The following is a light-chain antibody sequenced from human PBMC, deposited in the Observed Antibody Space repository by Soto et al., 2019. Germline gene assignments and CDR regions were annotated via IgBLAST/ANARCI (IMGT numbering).Light chain of an antibody. CDR3: SSYTSSSPHLYVV. CDR1: SSDVAGYNY. V-gene: IGLV2-14*01. J-gene: IGLJ2*01. CDR2: DVS. Sequence: QSALPQPASVSGSPGQSITISCTGTSSDVAGYNYVSWYQQHPGKAPQLMIYDVSNRPSGVSNRFSGSKSGNTASLTISGLQAEDEADYYCSSYTSSSPHLYVVFGGGTKLTVL.